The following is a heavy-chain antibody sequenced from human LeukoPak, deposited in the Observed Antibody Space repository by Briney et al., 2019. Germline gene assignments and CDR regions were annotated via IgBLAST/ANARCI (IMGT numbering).Heavy chain of an antibody. CDR3: ARLRYFDWLLTGRYFDY. V-gene: IGHV4-59*12. CDR2: ISYSGST. CDR1: GGSIINYY. D-gene: IGHD3-9*01. J-gene: IGHJ4*02. Sequence: SETLSVTCTVSGGSIINYYWTWIRQSLGKGLEWIGYISYSGSTNYNPSLKSRVTISSDPSKNQFSLRLSSVTAADTAVYYCARLRYFDWLLTGRYFDYWGQGTLVTVSS.